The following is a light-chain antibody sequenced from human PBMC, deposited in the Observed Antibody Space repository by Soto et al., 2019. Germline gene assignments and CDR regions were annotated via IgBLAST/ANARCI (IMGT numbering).Light chain of an antibody. CDR3: QVWDSSSQPFYV. CDR2: DDT. J-gene: IGLJ1*01. V-gene: IGLV3-21*02. CDR1: NIGSKS. Sequence: SYALTQPPSVSVAAGQTARITCGGNNIGSKSVHWYQQRPGQAPVLVIYDDTDRPSGIPERFSGSNSGNTATLTISTVEAGDEADFYCQVWDSSSQPFYVFGTGTKVTVL.